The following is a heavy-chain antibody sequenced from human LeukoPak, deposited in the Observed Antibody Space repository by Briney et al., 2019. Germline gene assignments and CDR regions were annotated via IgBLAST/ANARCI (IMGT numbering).Heavy chain of an antibody. J-gene: IGHJ4*02. CDR3: ARGRVPYVTIFGVVIGPLDY. Sequence: PGGSLRLSCAASGFTFSSYGMHWVRQAPGKGLEWVAVIWYDGSNKYYADSVKGRFTISRDNSKNTLYLQMNSLRAEDTAVYYCARGRVPYVTIFGVVIGPLDYWGQGTLVTVSP. CDR2: IWYDGSNK. CDR1: GFTFSSYG. V-gene: IGHV3-33*01. D-gene: IGHD3-3*01.